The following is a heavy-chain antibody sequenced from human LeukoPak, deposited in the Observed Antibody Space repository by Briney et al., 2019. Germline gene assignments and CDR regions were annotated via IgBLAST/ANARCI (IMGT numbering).Heavy chain of an antibody. CDR3: ARGRRAGGGWPFFDS. V-gene: IGHV4-38-2*01. CDR1: GYSISSGYY. D-gene: IGHD6-19*01. CDR2: IYDSGSI. Sequence: SETLSLTCAVSGYSISSGYYWNWIRQPPGKGLEWIGYIYDSGSIIYNPSLKSRVTISLDTSKNQFSVRLSSMTAADTAVYYCARGRRAGGGWPFFDSWGQGTLVSVSS. J-gene: IGHJ4*02.